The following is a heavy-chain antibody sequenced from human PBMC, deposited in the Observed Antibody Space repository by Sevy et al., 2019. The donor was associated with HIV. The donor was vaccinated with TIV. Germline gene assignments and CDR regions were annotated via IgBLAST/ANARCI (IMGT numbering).Heavy chain of an antibody. Sequence: GGSLRLSCAASGFTFSDYYMSWIRQAPGKGLEWVSYISSSGSTIYYADSVKGRFTISRDNAKNSLYLQMNSLRAEDTVVYYCASGFETLWFGELLPNDYWGQGTLVTVSS. CDR1: GFTFSDYY. J-gene: IGHJ4*02. CDR3: ASGFETLWFGELLPNDY. CDR2: ISSSGSTI. V-gene: IGHV3-11*01. D-gene: IGHD3-10*01.